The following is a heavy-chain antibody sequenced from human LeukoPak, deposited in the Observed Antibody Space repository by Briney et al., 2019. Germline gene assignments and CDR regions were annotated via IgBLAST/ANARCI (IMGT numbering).Heavy chain of an antibody. CDR2: INHSGRT. V-gene: IGHV4-34*01. Sequence: PSETLSLTCAVYGGSFSGYYWSWIRQPPGKGQGWIGEINHSGRTNYNPSLKSRVTISVDTSNNQFSLKLSSVTAADTAGYYCASLGGIAAAGTPRYGMDVWGKGTPVTVSS. CDR3: ASLGGIAAAGTPRYGMDV. CDR1: GGSFSGYY. D-gene: IGHD6-13*01. J-gene: IGHJ6*04.